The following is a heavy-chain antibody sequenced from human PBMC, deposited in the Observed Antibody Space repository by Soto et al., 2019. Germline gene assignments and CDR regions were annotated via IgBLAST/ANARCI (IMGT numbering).Heavy chain of an antibody. CDR2: ITISGNSI. CDR3: ARDYYYDSSGYSPLDY. D-gene: IGHD3-22*01. Sequence: GGSLRLSCAASGFTFTRYSMNWVRQAPGKGLEWVSSITISGNSIQYADSVKGRFTISRDNAKNSLYLQMNSLRVEDTAVYFCARDYYYDSSGYSPLDYWGQGTLVTVSS. V-gene: IGHV3-21*01. J-gene: IGHJ4*02. CDR1: GFTFTRYS.